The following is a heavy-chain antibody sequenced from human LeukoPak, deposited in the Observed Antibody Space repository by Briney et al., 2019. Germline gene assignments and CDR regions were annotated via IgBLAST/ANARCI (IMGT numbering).Heavy chain of an antibody. Sequence: SVKVSCKASGGTFSSYAISWVRQAPGQGLEWMGGIIPIFGTANYAQKFQGRVTITTDESTSTAYMELSSLRSEDTAVYYCARGVYDSSGYSRQAYYCYMDVWGKGTTVTVSS. CDR3: ARGVYDSSGYSRQAYYCYMDV. V-gene: IGHV1-69*05. CDR2: IIPIFGTA. CDR1: GGTFSSYA. D-gene: IGHD3-22*01. J-gene: IGHJ6*03.